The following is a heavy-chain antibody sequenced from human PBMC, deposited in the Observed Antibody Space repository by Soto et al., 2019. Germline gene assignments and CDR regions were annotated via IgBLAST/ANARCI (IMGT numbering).Heavy chain of an antibody. J-gene: IGHJ6*02. CDR2: IGDRGTTT. CDR1: GFTFSRYA. D-gene: IGHD4-17*01. V-gene: IGHV3-23*01. CDR3: AKDRLGDYYYYGMDV. Sequence: EVQLLQYGGGLVQPGGSLRLSCVGSGFTFSRYAMIWVRQTPGKGLEWVSGIGDRGTTTYYADSVKGRFTISRDNSGNTLFLQMNSLRAEDTAVYYCAKDRLGDYYYYGMDVWGQGTTVTVS.